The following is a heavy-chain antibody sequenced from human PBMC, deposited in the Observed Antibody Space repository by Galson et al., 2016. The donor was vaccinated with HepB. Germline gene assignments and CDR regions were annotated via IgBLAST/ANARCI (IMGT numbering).Heavy chain of an antibody. V-gene: IGHV3-11*01. Sequence: SLRLSCAASGFTFTDYYMSWIRQAPGKGLEWLSYISATGIRTYYADSVKGRFTISRDNTKNSLYLQMNSLRVEDPAVYYCVRGIDPWGQGTLVTVSS. CDR3: VRGIDP. CDR1: GFTFTDYY. CDR2: ISATGIRT. J-gene: IGHJ5*02.